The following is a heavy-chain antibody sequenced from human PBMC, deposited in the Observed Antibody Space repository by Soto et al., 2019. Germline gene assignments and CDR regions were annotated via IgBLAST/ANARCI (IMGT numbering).Heavy chain of an antibody. CDR1: GYTFTSYG. Sequence: GGPVKVSCKASGYTFTSYGISWVRQAPGQGLEWMGWISAYNGNTNYAQKLQGRVTMTTDTSTSTAYMELRSLRSDDTAVYYCARVGEYCSGGSCYSWPLYYFDYWGQGTLVTVSS. CDR3: ARVGEYCSGGSCYSWPLYYFDY. J-gene: IGHJ4*02. D-gene: IGHD2-15*01. CDR2: ISAYNGNT. V-gene: IGHV1-18*01.